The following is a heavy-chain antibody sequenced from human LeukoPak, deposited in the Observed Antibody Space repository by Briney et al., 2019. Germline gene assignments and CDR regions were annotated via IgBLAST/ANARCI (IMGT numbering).Heavy chain of an antibody. J-gene: IGHJ4*02. CDR1: GFTFSSYW. Sequence: PGGSLRLSCAASGFTFSSYWMSWVRQAPGKGLEWVANMNQDGSEIYYVDSVKGRFTISRDNAKNSLYLQMDSLRAEDTAVYYCASWSSGSPPTNIWGQGSLVTVSS. D-gene: IGHD6-19*01. CDR2: MNQDGSEI. V-gene: IGHV3-7*01. CDR3: ASWSSGSPPTNI.